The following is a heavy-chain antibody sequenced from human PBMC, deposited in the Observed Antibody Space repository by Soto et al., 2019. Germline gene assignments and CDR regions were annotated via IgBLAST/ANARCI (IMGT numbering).Heavy chain of an antibody. CDR1: GFTFSSYA. V-gene: IGHV3-23*01. CDR3: AKGGESGRFWDY. Sequence: EVQLLESGGGLVQPGGSLRLSCAASGFTFSSYAMSWVRQAPGKGLEWVSAISGSGGSTYYADSVKGRFTISRDNSKNALYLQMNSLRAEDTAVYYCAKGGESGRFWDYWGQGTLVTVSS. J-gene: IGHJ4*02. D-gene: IGHD3-3*01. CDR2: ISGSGGST.